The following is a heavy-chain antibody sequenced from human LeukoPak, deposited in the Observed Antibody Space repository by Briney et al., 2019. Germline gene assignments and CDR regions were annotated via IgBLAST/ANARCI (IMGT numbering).Heavy chain of an antibody. CDR2: ISSSSSYI. CDR1: GFTFSSYS. Sequence: GGSLRLSCAASGFTFSSYSMNWVRQAPGKGLEWVSSISSSSSYIYYADSVKGRFTISRDNAKNSLYLQMNSLRAEDTAVYYCAREHNYYDSSGPSGDYWGQGTLVTVSS. D-gene: IGHD3-22*01. CDR3: AREHNYYDSSGPSGDY. J-gene: IGHJ4*02. V-gene: IGHV3-21*01.